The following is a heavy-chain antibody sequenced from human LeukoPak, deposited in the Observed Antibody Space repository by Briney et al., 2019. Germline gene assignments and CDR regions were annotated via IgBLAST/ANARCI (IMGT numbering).Heavy chain of an antibody. CDR2: ISNSGNTI. Sequence: GGSLRLSCAASGFTFGDYYMTWIRQAPGKGLEWVSYISNSGNTIKEADSVKGRFTISRDNAQNSLFLQMKSLRAEDTAVYYCASYRVITNDYFDSWGQGTLVTVSS. CDR3: ASYRVITNDYFDS. V-gene: IGHV3-11*01. CDR1: GFTFGDYY. D-gene: IGHD3-16*01. J-gene: IGHJ4*02.